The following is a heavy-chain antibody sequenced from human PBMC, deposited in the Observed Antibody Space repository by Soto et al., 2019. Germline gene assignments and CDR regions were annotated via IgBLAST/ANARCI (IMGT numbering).Heavy chain of an antibody. D-gene: IGHD2-15*01. J-gene: IGHJ6*03. CDR1: GFTFSSYG. Sequence: QVQLVESGGGVVQPGRSLRLSCAASGFTFSSYGMHWVRQAPGKGLEWVAVIWYEGSNKYYADSVKGRFTISRDNSKYTMYQQMISVSAESKAGYYCGGAYCRGGSCYYYYYYMDVLGNGTTVTVSS. V-gene: IGHV3-33*01. CDR3: GGAYCRGGSCYYYYYYMDV. CDR2: IWYEGSNK.